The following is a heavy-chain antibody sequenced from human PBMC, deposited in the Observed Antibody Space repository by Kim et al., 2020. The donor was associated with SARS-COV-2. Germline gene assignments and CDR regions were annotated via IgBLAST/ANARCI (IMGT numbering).Heavy chain of an antibody. V-gene: IGHV4-39*01. CDR1: GGSISSSSYY. Sequence: SETLSLTCTVSGGSISSSSYYWGWIRQPPGKGLEWIGSIYYSGSTYYNPSLKSRVTISVDTSKNQFSLKLSSVTAADTAVYYCARRWYYGSGSQLNWFDPWGQGTLVTVSS. J-gene: IGHJ5*02. CDR2: IYYSGST. CDR3: ARRWYYGSGSQLNWFDP. D-gene: IGHD3-10*01.